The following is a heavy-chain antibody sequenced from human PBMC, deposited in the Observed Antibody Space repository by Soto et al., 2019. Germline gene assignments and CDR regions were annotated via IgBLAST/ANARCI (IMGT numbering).Heavy chain of an antibody. CDR3: APLRAAKFDY. V-gene: IGHV2-5*02. J-gene: IGHJ4*02. Sequence: QITLKESGPTLVKPTQTLTLTCNVSGVSLSTGGVGVGWIRQPPGKALEWLALIYWDDDQRSSPSLKSRLTITKDTSKNQVVLTMTTMAPEDTATYYCAPLRAAKFDYWGQGTLVTVSS. CDR1: GVSLSTGGVG. CDR2: IYWDDDQ. D-gene: IGHD2-15*01.